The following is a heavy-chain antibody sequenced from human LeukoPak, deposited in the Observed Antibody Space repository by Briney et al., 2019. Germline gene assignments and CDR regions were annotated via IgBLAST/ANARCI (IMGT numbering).Heavy chain of an antibody. CDR2: INWNGGST. J-gene: IGHJ3*02. Sequence: GGSLRLSCAASGFTFDDYGMSWVRQAPGKGLEWVSGINWNGGSTGYADSVKGRFTISRDNAKNSLYLQMNSLRAEDTALYYCARGVFGETRDAFDIWGQGTMVTVSS. V-gene: IGHV3-20*04. D-gene: IGHD3-10*02. CDR3: ARGVFGETRDAFDI. CDR1: GFTFDDYG.